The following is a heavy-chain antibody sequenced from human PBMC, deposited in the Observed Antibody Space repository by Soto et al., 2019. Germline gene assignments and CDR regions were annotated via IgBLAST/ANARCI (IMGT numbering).Heavy chain of an antibody. CDR3: ARSRRDYYDSSGYGGWFDP. V-gene: IGHV4-4*02. Sequence: SETLSLTCAVSGGSISSSNCWSWVRHPPGKGLEWIGTIYHSGSTNYNPSLKSRVTISVDKSKNQFPLKLSSVTAADTAVYYCARSRRDYYDSSGYGGWFDPWCQGTLVT. J-gene: IGHJ5*02. CDR1: GGSISSSNC. D-gene: IGHD3-22*01. CDR2: IYHSGST.